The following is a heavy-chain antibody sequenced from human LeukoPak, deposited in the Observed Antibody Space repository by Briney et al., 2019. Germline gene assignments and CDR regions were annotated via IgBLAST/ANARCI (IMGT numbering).Heavy chain of an antibody. Sequence: GGSLRLSCVASGFSVSSSYMSWVRQAPGKGLEWVAVISYDGSNKYYADSVKGRFTISRDNSKNTLYLQMNSLRAEDTAVYYCARVSGEYDILTGYYPPFDYWGQGTLVTVSS. CDR2: ISYDGSNK. J-gene: IGHJ4*02. V-gene: IGHV3-30-3*01. D-gene: IGHD3-9*01. CDR1: GFSVSSSY. CDR3: ARVSGEYDILTGYYPPFDY.